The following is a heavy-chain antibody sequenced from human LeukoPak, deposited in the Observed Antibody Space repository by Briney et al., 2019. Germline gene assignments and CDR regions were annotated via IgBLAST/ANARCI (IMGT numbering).Heavy chain of an antibody. J-gene: IGHJ4*02. V-gene: IGHV3-21*01. Sequence: SGGSLRLSCAASGFTFSSYSMNWVRQAPGKGLEWVSSISSSSSYIYYADSVKGRFTISRDNAKNSLYLQMNSLRAEDTAVYYCARFRTWGDKAFDYWGQGTLVTVSS. CDR1: GFTFSSYS. D-gene: IGHD2-21*02. CDR3: ARFRTWGDKAFDY. CDR2: ISSSSSYI.